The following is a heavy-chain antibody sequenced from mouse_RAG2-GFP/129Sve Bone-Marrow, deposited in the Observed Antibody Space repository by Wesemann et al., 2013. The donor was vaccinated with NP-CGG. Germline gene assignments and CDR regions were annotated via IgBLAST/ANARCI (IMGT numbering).Heavy chain of an antibody. Sequence: GNGATSYNQKFKGKATLTADKSSSTAYMQLSSLTSEDSAVYYCARRYPRYDYLAYWGQGTLVTVSA. J-gene: IGHJ3*01. D-gene: IGHD2-4*01. V-gene: IGHV1-12*01. CDR3: ARRYPRYDYLAY. CDR2: GNGAT.